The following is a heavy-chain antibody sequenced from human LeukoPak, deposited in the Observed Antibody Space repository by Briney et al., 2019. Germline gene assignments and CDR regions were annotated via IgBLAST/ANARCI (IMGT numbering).Heavy chain of an antibody. CDR3: ARGPRKVGYGYCSSTSCYRGAWYNWFDP. CDR1: GFTFSSYW. Sequence: GGSLRLSCAASGFTFSSYWMSWVRQAPGKGLEWVANIKQDGSEKYYVDSVKGRFTISRDNAKNSLYLQMNSLRAEDTAVYYCARGPRKVGYGYCSSTSCYRGAWYNWFDPWGQGTLVTVSS. CDR2: IKQDGSEK. V-gene: IGHV3-7*01. J-gene: IGHJ5*02. D-gene: IGHD2-2*01.